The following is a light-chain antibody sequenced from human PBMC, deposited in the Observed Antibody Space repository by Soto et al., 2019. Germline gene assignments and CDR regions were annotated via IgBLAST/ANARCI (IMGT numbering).Light chain of an antibody. Sequence: DIVLTQSPATLSLSPGDRVTLSCGASQSVVGGYFAWYQQKPGLATRLIIYDTSIRASGIPDRISGSGSGTHFTLTISRLEPEDLAVYYYKQYGSSPSFGQGTKVEIK. CDR3: KQYGSSPS. J-gene: IGKJ1*01. V-gene: IGKV3D-20*01. CDR1: QSVVGGY. CDR2: DTS.